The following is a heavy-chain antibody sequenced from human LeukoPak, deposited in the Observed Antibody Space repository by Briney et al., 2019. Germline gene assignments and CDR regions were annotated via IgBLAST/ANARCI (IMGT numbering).Heavy chain of an antibody. J-gene: IGHJ4*02. CDR1: GFTFSSYA. Sequence: GGSLRLSCAASGFTFSSYAMSWVRQAPGKGLEWVSSISSSSSYIYYADSVKGRFTISRDNAKNSLYLQMNSMRAEDTAVYYCARDQEAACTDYWGQGTLVTVSS. CDR2: ISSSSSYI. D-gene: IGHD6-13*01. V-gene: IGHV3-21*01. CDR3: ARDQEAACTDY.